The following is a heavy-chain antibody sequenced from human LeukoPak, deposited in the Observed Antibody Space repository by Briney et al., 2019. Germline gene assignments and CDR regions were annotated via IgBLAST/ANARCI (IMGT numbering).Heavy chain of an antibody. Sequence: SETLSLTCTVSGGSMSTYYWTWIRQPAGKGLEWVGRVYTSVTTNYNPSLKRRVTMSVDTSNNQFSLKLRSVTAADTAVYYCARMYCSSTSCYSGVWGQGTLVTVSS. J-gene: IGHJ4*02. D-gene: IGHD2-2*01. V-gene: IGHV4-4*07. CDR2: VYTSVTT. CDR1: GGSMSTYY. CDR3: ARMYCSSTSCYSGV.